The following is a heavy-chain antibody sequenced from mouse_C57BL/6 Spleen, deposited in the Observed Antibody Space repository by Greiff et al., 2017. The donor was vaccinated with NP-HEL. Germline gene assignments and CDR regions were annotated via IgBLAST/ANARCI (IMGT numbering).Heavy chain of an antibody. Sequence: QVQLQQPGAELVKPGASVKLSCKASGYTFTSYWMHWVKQRPGQGLEWIGMIHPNSGSTNYNEKFKSKATLTVDKSSSTAYMQLSSLTSEDSAVYYCASPRYYCGSSYYAMDYWGQGTSVTVSS. CDR1: GYTFTSYW. D-gene: IGHD1-1*01. CDR2: IHPNSGST. V-gene: IGHV1-64*01. CDR3: ASPRYYCGSSYYAMDY. J-gene: IGHJ4*01.